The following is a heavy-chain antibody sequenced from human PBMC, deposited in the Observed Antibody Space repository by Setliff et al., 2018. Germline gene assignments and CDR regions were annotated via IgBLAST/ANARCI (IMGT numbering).Heavy chain of an antibody. CDR2: IYSSGTT. CDR1: GGSISTSSHH. J-gene: IGHJ3*02. V-gene: IGHV4-39*01. CDR3: TRRPRGRAAFDI. D-gene: IGHD3-10*01. Sequence: SETLSLTCTVSGGSISTSSHHWVWIRQSPGKELEWIGTIYSSGTTYYNLSLKSRVTISLDTSKSQFSLNLGPVTAADTAVYYCTRRPRGRAAFDIWGQGTMVTVSS.